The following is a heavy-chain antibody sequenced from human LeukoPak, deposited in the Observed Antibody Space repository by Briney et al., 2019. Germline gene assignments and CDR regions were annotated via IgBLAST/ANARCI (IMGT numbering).Heavy chain of an antibody. V-gene: IGHV3-30*18. CDR1: GFSFSSYG. J-gene: IGHJ1*01. Sequence: GGSLRLSCAASGFSFSSYGMHWVRQVPGKGLEWVAVISYDGSKKYYVDSVKGRFTISRDNSKNTVSLQMNSLRGEDTALYHCAKEQIGIAFSEHWGQGTLVTVSS. CDR3: AKEQIGIAFSEH. D-gene: IGHD1-26*01. CDR2: ISYDGSKK.